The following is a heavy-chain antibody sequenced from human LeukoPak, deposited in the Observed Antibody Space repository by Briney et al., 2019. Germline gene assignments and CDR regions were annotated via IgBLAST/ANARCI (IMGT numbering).Heavy chain of an antibody. J-gene: IGHJ6*03. CDR2: IYYSGST. D-gene: IGHD3-10*01. V-gene: IGHV4-59*01. CDR1: GGSIRSYY. CDR3: ARGAAGSRYYYYYYMDV. Sequence: PSETLSLTCTVSGGSIRSYYWSWIRQPPGKGLEWIGYIYYSGSTNYNPSLKSRVTISVDTSKNQFSLKLSSVTAADTAVYYCARGAAGSRYYYYYYMDVWGKGTTVTVSS.